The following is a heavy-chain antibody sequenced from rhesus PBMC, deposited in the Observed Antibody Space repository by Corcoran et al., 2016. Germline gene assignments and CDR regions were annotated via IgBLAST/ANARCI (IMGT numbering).Heavy chain of an antibody. CDR1: GFTFGSYA. V-gene: IGHV1-198*02. CDR2: IITLVGIT. CDR3: ARDLRGADYSGSYYYWGSFDY. D-gene: IGHD3-16*01. Sequence: QVQLVQSGAEVKKPGASVKVSCKASGFTFGSYAINWVRQATGHGLEWMGVIITLVGITNYSEKFQGRVTITAYTSTITAYMELSSLRSEDTAVYYCARDLRGADYSGSYYYWGSFDYWGQGVLVTVSS. J-gene: IGHJ4*01.